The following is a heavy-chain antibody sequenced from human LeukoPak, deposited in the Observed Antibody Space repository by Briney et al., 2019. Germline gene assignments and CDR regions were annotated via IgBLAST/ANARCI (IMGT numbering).Heavy chain of an antibody. CDR1: GYTFTSYY. J-gene: IGHJ4*02. CDR3: VRGAYAKEELAPPGWDY. D-gene: IGHD1-26*01. CDR2: INPSGGST. V-gene: IGHV1-46*01. Sequence: ASVKVSCKASGYTFTSYYMHWVRQAPGQGLEWMGIINPSGGSTSYAQKFQGRVTMTRDMSTSTVYMELSSLRSEDTAVYYCVRGAYAKEELAPPGWDYWGQGTLVTVSS.